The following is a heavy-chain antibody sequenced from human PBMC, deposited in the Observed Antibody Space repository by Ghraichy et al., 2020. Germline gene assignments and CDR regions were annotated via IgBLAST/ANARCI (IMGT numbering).Heavy chain of an antibody. CDR1: GGSFSGYY. D-gene: IGHD6-19*01. J-gene: IGHJ4*02. Sequence: SETLSLTCAVFGGSFSGYYWSWIRQSPGKGLEWIGDIDRSGYTNYNPSLRSRITISVDTSKNQFSLRLSSMTAADTAVYYCARASSSYDNTGWYKEAGKVGYWGQGTLVTVSS. CDR3: ARASSSYDNTGWYKEAGKVGY. V-gene: IGHV4-34*01. CDR2: IDRSGYT.